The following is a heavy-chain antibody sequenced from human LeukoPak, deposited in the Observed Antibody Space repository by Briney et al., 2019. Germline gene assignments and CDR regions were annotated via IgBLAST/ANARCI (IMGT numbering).Heavy chain of an antibody. V-gene: IGHV1-69*05. CDR3: AREAEGHYYFDY. D-gene: IGHD6-19*01. CDR2: IIPIFGTA. Sequence: ASVEVSCKASGGTFSSYAISWVRQAPGQGLEWMGGIIPIFGTANYAQKFQGRVTITTDESTSTAYMELSSLRSEDTAVYYCAREAEGHYYFDYWGQGTLVTVSS. J-gene: IGHJ4*02. CDR1: GGTFSSYA.